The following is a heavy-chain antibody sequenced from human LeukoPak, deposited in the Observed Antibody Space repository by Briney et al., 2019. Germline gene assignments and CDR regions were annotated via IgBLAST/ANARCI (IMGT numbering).Heavy chain of an antibody. CDR2: INSDGSST. D-gene: IGHD2-2*01. V-gene: IGHV3-74*01. CDR1: GFTFSSYW. Sequence: GGSLRLSCAGSGFTFSSYWMHWVRQAPGKGLVWVSRINSDGSSTGYADSVKGRFTISRDNAKNTLYLQMNSLRAEDTAVYYCAKGYCSSTSCQNFDYWGQGTLVTVSS. CDR3: AKGYCSSTSCQNFDY. J-gene: IGHJ4*02.